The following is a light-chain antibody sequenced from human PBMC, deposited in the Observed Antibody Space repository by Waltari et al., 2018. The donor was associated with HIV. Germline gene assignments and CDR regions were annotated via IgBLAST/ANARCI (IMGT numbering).Light chain of an antibody. J-gene: IGLJ2*01. CDR3: AAWDDGLSGVI. V-gene: IGLV1-47*01. CDR1: LSNIGRPA. Sequence: QPVLSQAPSASGAPGQRIVLACSGDLSNIGRPAGSWYQHSPGRAPRLLMDGNNERPSEVPDRFSGSKSGSSASLAISGLQSEDEGDYFCAAWDDGLSGVIFGGGTRLTV. CDR2: GNN.